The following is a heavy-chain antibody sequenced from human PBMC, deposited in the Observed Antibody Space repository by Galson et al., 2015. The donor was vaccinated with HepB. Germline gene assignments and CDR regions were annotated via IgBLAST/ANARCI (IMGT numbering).Heavy chain of an antibody. J-gene: IGHJ4*02. Sequence: SLRLSCAASGFTFSDYYMSWIRQAPGKGLEWVSYISSSGSTIYYADSVKGRFTISRDNAKNSLYLQMNSLRAEDTAVYYCARDEARSWYTRGRASDYWGQGTLVTVSS. D-gene: IGHD6-13*01. CDR3: ARDEARSWYTRGRASDY. CDR2: ISSSGSTI. CDR1: GFTFSDYY. V-gene: IGHV3-11*01.